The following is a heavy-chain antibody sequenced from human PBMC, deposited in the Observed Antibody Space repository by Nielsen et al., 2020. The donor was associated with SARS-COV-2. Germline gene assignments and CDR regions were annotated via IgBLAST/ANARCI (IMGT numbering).Heavy chain of an antibody. D-gene: IGHD3-9*01. CDR2: ISWNSGSI. Sequence: SLRLSCAASGFTFDDYAMHWVRQAPGKGLEWVSGISWNSGSIGYADSVKGRFTISRDNAKNSLYLQMNSLRAEDTAVYYCATPRGYFDWSFDYWGQGTLVTVSS. J-gene: IGHJ4*02. V-gene: IGHV3-9*01. CDR1: GFTFDDYA. CDR3: ATPRGYFDWSFDY.